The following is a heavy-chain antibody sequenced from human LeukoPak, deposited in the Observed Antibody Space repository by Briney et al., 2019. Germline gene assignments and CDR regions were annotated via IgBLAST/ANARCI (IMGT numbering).Heavy chain of an antibody. V-gene: IGHV3-23*01. J-gene: IGHJ4*02. Sequence: GGSLRLSCAASGFTFSSYAMSWVRQAPGRGLEWVSVIRSSGDSTYYADSVKGRFTISRDNSKNTLYLQMNSLRAEDTAVYYCAKSISGWYNFDCWGQGTLVTVSS. CDR3: AKSISGWYNFDC. CDR2: IRSSGDST. D-gene: IGHD6-19*01. CDR1: GFTFSSYA.